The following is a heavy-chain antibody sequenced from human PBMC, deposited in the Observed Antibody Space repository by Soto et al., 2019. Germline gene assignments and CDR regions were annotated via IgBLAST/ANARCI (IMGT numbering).Heavy chain of an antibody. CDR1: GLNFDDFA. V-gene: IGHV3-9*01. D-gene: IGHD3-3*01. J-gene: IGHJ4*02. Sequence: GGSLRLSCVGTGLNFDDFAMHWARQAPGKGLEWVSGITWHSRVLAYEDSAKGRFTISRDNARNSLYRHMGSLREEDPALSYCADGCCALWRQYCFDCWGKGTLVTVSS. CDR3: ADGCCALWRQYCFDC. CDR2: ITWHSRVL.